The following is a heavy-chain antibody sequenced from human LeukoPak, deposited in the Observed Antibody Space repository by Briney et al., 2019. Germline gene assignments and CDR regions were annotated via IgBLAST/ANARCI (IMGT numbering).Heavy chain of an antibody. CDR2: SNSDGSVR. V-gene: IGHV3-74*01. CDR3: ARDPSVNNAIGYNWFDH. D-gene: IGHD2/OR15-2a*01. CDR1: GFGFSSHW. J-gene: IGHJ5*02. Sequence: GVSLRFFCAASGFGFSSHWMHWVRQAPGKGLVWVSRSNSDGSVRNYADSVEGRFIISRDNAKNTLYLQMNNLGVEDTAVYFCARDPSVNNAIGYNWFDHWGQGALVTVSS.